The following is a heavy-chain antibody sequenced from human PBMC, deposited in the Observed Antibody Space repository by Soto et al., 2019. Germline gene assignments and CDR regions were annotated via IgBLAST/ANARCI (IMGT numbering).Heavy chain of an antibody. J-gene: IGHJ6*02. CDR1: GGSISSYY. CDR3: ARMRRKSYSYSYGIDV. CDR2: IYDSVST. Sequence: QVQLQESGPGLVKPSETLSLTCTVSGGSISSYYWSWIRQPPGKGLEWIGYIYDSVSTNYNPSLKSRVTISVDSSKNQFSRKLSSVTVADTAVYSSARMRRKSYSYSYGIDVWGRG. V-gene: IGHV4-59*01.